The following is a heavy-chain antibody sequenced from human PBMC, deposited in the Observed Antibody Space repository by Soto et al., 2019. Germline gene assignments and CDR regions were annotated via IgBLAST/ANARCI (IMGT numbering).Heavy chain of an antibody. V-gene: IGHV3-21*01. CDR1: GFTFRTYT. D-gene: IGHD3-10*01. J-gene: IGHJ6*02. CDR3: ARDRGYDAHDYYYNAMDV. CDR2: IRGFSPYT. Sequence: GALRLSCISSGFTFRTYTMNWVRQAPGKGLEWVSGIRGFSPYTFYAESVKGRFTISRDNAKNSLYLQMNSLRAEDTAVYYCARDRGYDAHDYYYNAMDVWGQGTTVTVSS.